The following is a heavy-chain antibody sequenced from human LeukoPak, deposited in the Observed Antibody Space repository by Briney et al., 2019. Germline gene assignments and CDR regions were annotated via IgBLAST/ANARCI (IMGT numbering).Heavy chain of an antibody. D-gene: IGHD1-26*01. CDR2: GDHRGGT. V-gene: IGHV4-34*01. CDR3: AKNGQSGFSFDP. CDR1: GGSFNGYY. J-gene: IGHJ5*02. Sequence: SETLSLTCAVYGGSFNGYYWSWIRQSPGKGLEWIGEGDHRGGTKYDPTLKGRVTISADSSKNQFSLKLNSVTAADTAVYYCAKNGQSGFSFDPWGQGTQVTVSS.